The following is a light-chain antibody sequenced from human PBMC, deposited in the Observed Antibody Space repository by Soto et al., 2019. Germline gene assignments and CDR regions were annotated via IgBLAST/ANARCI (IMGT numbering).Light chain of an antibody. CDR2: DAS. CDR1: QDISTF. CDR3: QQYDTLSYN. V-gene: IGKV1-33*01. Sequence: DIQMTQSPSSLSASVGDRVTITCQASQDISTFLNWYHHRPGKAPKLLIYDASNLQSGVPSRFSASGAGTDFIFTISSLQPEDVGTYYCQQYDTLSYNFGQGTKLEI. J-gene: IGKJ2*01.